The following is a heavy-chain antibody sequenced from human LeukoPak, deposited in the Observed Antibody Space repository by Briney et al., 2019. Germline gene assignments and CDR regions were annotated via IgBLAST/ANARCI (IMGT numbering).Heavy chain of an antibody. CDR1: GGSFSGYY. Sequence: SETLSLTCAVYGGSFSGYYWSWIRQPPGKGLEWIGEINHSGSTNYNPSLKSRVTISVDTSKNQFSPKLSSVTAADTAVYYCARGPQYYDSSGYYTNYYYYYGMDVWGQGTTVTVSS. J-gene: IGHJ6*02. D-gene: IGHD3-22*01. CDR3: ARGPQYYDSSGYYTNYYYYYGMDV. V-gene: IGHV4-34*01. CDR2: INHSGST.